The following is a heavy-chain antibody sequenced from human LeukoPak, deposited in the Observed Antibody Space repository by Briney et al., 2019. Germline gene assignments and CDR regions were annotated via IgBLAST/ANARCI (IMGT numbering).Heavy chain of an antibody. CDR1: GYTFTSYD. D-gene: IGHD3-22*01. CDR3: ARDLSYYDSSGYLYYGMDV. Sequence: GASVKVSCKASGYTFTSYDINWVRQATGQGLEWMGWMNPNSGNTGYAQKFQGRVTMTRNTSISTAYMELNSLRSEDTAVYYCARDLSYYDSSGYLYYGMDVWGQGTTVTVSS. V-gene: IGHV1-8*01. CDR2: MNPNSGNT. J-gene: IGHJ6*02.